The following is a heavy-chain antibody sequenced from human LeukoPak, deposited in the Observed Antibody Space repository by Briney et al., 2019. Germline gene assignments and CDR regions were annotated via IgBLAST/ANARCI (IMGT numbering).Heavy chain of an antibody. CDR1: GGTFSSYA. J-gene: IGHJ4*02. V-gene: IGHV1-69*13. CDR2: IIPIFGTA. CDR3: ARPQNYDFWSGPFDY. D-gene: IGHD3-3*01. Sequence: GASVKVSCKASGGTFSSYAISWVRQAPGQGLEWMGGIIPIFGTANYAQKFQGRVTITADESTSTAYMELSSLRSEDTAVYYCARPQNYDFWSGPFDYWGQGTLVTVSS.